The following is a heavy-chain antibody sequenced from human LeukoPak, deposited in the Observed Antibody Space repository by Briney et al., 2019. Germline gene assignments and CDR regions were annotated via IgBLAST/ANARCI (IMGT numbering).Heavy chain of an antibody. CDR3: ARGGRGYGYGYGY. CDR1: GGSFSGYY. Sequence: SETLSLTCAVYGGSFSGYYWSWIRQPPGKGLEWIGEINHSGSTNYNPSLKSRVTISVDTSKNQFSLKLSSVTAADTAVYYCARGGRGYGYGYGYWGQGTLVTVSS. D-gene: IGHD5-18*01. V-gene: IGHV4-34*01. J-gene: IGHJ4*02. CDR2: INHSGST.